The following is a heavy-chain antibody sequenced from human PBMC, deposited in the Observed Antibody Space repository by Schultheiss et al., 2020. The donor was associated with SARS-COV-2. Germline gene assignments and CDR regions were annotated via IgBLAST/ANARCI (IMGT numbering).Heavy chain of an antibody. CDR1: GYSFTSYW. Sequence: GESLKISCKGSGYSFTSYWIGWVRQMPGKGLDWMGIIYPGDSETTYSPSFKGQVTISADKSISTAYLQWSSLKASDTAMYYCARWGPYDYVWGSYGDYWGQGTLVTVSS. CDR3: ARWGPYDYVWGSYGDY. CDR2: IYPGDSET. V-gene: IGHV5-51*01. D-gene: IGHD3-16*01. J-gene: IGHJ4*02.